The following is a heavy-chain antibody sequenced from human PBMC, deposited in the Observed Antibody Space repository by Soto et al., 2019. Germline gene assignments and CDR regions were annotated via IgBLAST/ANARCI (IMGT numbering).Heavy chain of an antibody. Sequence: GGSLRLSCAASGFTFSSYAMSWVRQAPGKGLEWVSAMSGSGGSTYYADSVKGRSTISSDNSKNKRYLQMNSLRAEDTAVYYCAKAHCTNGVCYTSAGGDFDYWGQGTLVTVSS. D-gene: IGHD2-8*01. CDR1: GFTFSSYA. J-gene: IGHJ4*02. CDR2: MSGSGGST. CDR3: AKAHCTNGVCYTSAGGDFDY. V-gene: IGHV3-23*01.